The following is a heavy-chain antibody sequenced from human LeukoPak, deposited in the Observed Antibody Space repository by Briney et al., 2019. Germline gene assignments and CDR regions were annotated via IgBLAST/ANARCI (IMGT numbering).Heavy chain of an antibody. CDR3: ARLTPKYCSGGSCRLDP. CDR2: INHSGST. V-gene: IGHV4-34*01. CDR1: GGSFSGYY. D-gene: IGHD2-15*01. Sequence: SETLSLTCAVYGGSFSGYYWSWIRQPPGKGLEWIGEINHSGSTNYNPSLKSRVTISVDTSKNQFSLKLSSVTAADTAVYYCARLTPKYCSGGSCRLDPWGQGTLVTVSS. J-gene: IGHJ5*02.